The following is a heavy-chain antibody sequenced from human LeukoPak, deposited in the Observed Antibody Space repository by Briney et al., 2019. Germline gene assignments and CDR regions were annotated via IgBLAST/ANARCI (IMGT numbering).Heavy chain of an antibody. D-gene: IGHD6-6*01. Sequence: SETLSLTCTVSGGSISSYYWSWIRQPPGKGLEWIGYIYYSGSTNYNPSRKSRVTISVDTSKNQFSLKLSSVTAANTAVYYCARGTYSSSSVAYWGQGTLVTVSS. CDR1: GGSISSYY. CDR2: IYYSGST. V-gene: IGHV4-59*01. CDR3: ARGTYSSSSVAY. J-gene: IGHJ4*02.